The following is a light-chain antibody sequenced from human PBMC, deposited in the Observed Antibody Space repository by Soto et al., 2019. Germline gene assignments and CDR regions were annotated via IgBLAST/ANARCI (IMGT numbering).Light chain of an antibody. J-gene: IGKJ4*01. CDR3: QQYNNWPFT. V-gene: IGKV3-15*01. Sequence: EIVMTQSPATLSVSPGERATLSCRASQGISSNLAWYQQKPGQAPRLLIYGASTRATGIPARFSGSGYGTEFTVTISSLQSEDFAFYYCQQYNNWPFTFGGGTKVEIK. CDR1: QGISSN. CDR2: GAS.